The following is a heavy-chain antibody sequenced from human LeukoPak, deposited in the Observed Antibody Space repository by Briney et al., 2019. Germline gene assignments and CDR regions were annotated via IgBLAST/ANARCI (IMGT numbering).Heavy chain of an antibody. Sequence: WGSLRLSCAASGFTISSYAMSWVRQAPGKGLEWVSAISGSGGSNYYADPVKGRFTISRDNSKNPLYLQMNSLGAEDTAVYYWAKGRVGSTMIVVVIRDAFDIWGQGTMVTVSS. V-gene: IGHV3-23*01. CDR1: GFTISSYA. CDR2: ISGSGGSN. J-gene: IGHJ3*02. D-gene: IGHD3-22*01. CDR3: AKGRVGSTMIVVVIRDAFDI.